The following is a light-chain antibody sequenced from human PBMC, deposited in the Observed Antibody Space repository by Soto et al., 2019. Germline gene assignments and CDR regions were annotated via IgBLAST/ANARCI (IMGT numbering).Light chain of an antibody. J-gene: IGLJ1*01. Sequence: ALTQPASVSGSPGQSITISCTGTSSDIGGYNYVSWYQQLPGKVPKLIIYDVSIRPSGVSDRFSGSKSGNAASLTISGLQAEDEADYYCSSYTSTSTLYVFGTGTKVTVL. CDR3: SSYTSTSTLYV. CDR1: SSDIGGYNY. V-gene: IGLV2-14*03. CDR2: DVS.